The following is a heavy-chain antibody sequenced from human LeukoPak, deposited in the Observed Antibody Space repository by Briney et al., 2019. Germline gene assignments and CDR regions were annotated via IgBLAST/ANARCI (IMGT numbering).Heavy chain of an antibody. D-gene: IGHD2-15*01. CDR1: GFTFSSYA. J-gene: IGHJ3*02. V-gene: IGHV3-23*01. Sequence: GGSLRLCCAASGFTFSSYAMSWVRQAPGKGLEWVSGISGSGGSTHYADSVKDRFTISRDNSKNTLYLQMNSLRAEDTAVYYCAKETVVVVAATPDAFDIWGQGTMVTVSS. CDR2: ISGSGGST. CDR3: AKETVVVVAATPDAFDI.